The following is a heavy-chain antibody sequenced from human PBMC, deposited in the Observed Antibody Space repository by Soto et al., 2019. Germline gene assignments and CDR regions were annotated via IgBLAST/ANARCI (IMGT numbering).Heavy chain of an antibody. Sequence: PGESLKISCKGSGYSFTSYWISWVRQMPGKGLEWMGRIDPSDSYTNYSPSFQGHVTISADKSISTAYLQWSSLKASDTAMYYCATPNYDFWSGYYRNPYYYGMDVWGQGTTVTVS. D-gene: IGHD3-3*01. CDR1: GYSFTSYW. J-gene: IGHJ6*02. V-gene: IGHV5-10-1*01. CDR2: IDPSDSYT. CDR3: ATPNYDFWSGYYRNPYYYGMDV.